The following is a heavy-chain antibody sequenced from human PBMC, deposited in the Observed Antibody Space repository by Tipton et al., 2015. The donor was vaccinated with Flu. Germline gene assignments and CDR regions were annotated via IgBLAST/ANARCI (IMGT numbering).Heavy chain of an antibody. CDR3: ARRGYTTGWYWFDP. V-gene: IGHV5-51*03. CDR2: IYPGDSDA. CDR1: GYNFTTSW. J-gene: IGHJ5*02. Sequence: QSGPEVKKPGESLKISCKGSGYNFTTSWIAWVRQMPGKGLEWMGIIYPGDSDARYRPSFQGQVTFSVDKSISTAYLQWSSLKASDTAIYYCARRGYTTGWYWFDPWGQGTLVTVSS. D-gene: IGHD6-19*01.